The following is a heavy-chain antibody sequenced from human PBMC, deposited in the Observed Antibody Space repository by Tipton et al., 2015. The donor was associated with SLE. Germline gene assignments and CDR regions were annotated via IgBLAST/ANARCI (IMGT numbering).Heavy chain of an antibody. CDR1: GGSISSSSYY. D-gene: IGHD6-13*01. V-gene: IGHV4-39*07. CDR2: IYYSGGT. Sequence: TLSLTCTVSGGSISSSSYYWGWIRQPPGKGLEWIGRIYYSGGTYYNPSLKSRVTISVDTSKNQFSLKLSSVTAANTAVYYCARLFIAAAGTFDYWGQGTLVTVSS. J-gene: IGHJ4*02. CDR3: ARLFIAAAGTFDY.